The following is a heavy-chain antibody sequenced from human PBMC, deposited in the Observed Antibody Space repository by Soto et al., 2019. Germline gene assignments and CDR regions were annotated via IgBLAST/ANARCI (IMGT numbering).Heavy chain of an antibody. J-gene: IGHJ4*02. D-gene: IGHD3-10*01. CDR1: GGSISSSSYY. CDR3: ARGGGYFDY. V-gene: IGHV4-39*01. Sequence: SETLSLTCTVSGGSISSSSYYWGWIRQPPGKGLEWIGSIYYSVSTYYYPSLKSRVTISVDTSKNQFSLKLSSVTAADTAVYYCARGGGYFDYWGQGTLVTVSS. CDR2: IYYSVST.